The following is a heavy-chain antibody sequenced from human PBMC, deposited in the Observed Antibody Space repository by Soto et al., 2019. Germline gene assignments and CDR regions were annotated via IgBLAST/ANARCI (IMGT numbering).Heavy chain of an antibody. V-gene: IGHV4-59*08. Sequence: PSETLSLTCTVSGGSISSYYWSWIRQPPGKGLEWIGYIYYSGSTNYNPSLKSRVTISVDTSKNQFSLKLSSVTAADTAVYYCARSLSSIAAPWGSGFDYWGQGTLVNVSS. CDR3: ARSLSSIAAPWGSGFDY. CDR2: IYYSGST. D-gene: IGHD6-6*01. J-gene: IGHJ4*02. CDR1: GGSISSYY.